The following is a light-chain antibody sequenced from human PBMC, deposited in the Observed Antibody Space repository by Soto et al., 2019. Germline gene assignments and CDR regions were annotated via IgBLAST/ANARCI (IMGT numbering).Light chain of an antibody. CDR2: LEGSGSY. CDR1: SGHSSYI. J-gene: IGLJ3*02. CDR3: ETWDSNTHTV. Sequence: QSVLTQSSSASASLGSSVKLTCTLSSGHSSYIIAWHQQQPGKASRYLMKLEGSGSYNKGSGVPDRFSGSSSGADRYLTISNLQFEDEADYYCETWDSNTHTVFGGGTKLNVL. V-gene: IGLV4-60*02.